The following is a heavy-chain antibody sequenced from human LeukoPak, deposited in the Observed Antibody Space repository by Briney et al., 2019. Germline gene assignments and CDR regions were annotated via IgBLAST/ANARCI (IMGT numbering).Heavy chain of an antibody. CDR2: ISSSGSTI. CDR3: ARVTVVGALIDY. D-gene: IGHD1-26*01. V-gene: IGHV3-48*03. J-gene: IGHJ4*02. Sequence: PGGSLRLSCAASGFTFSSYEMNWVRQAPGKGLEWVSYISSSGSTIYYADSVKGRFTISRDNAKNSLYLQTNSLRAEDTAVYYCARVTVVGALIDYWGQGTLVTVSS. CDR1: GFTFSSYE.